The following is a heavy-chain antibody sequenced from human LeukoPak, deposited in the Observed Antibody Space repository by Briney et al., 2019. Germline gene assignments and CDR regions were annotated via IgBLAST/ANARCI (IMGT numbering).Heavy chain of an antibody. CDR2: IISILGVA. CDR1: GGTFSGYA. CDR3: AYGSLSGPLGF. Sequence: ASVKVSCKSSGGTFSGYAVGWVRQAPGQGLEWMGRIISILGVANYAQKFQGRVTITADKSTGTAYMELSSLRSEDTAVYYCAYGSLSGPLGFWGQGTLVTVSS. J-gene: IGHJ4*02. V-gene: IGHV1-69*04. D-gene: IGHD1-26*01.